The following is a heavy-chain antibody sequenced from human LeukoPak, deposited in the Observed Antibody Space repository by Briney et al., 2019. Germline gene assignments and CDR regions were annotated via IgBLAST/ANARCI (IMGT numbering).Heavy chain of an antibody. CDR3: ARGAGGSGYYYLLT. J-gene: IGHJ4*02. CDR1: GYTFISFD. Sequence: ASVKVSCKASGYTFISFDIIWVRQAIGQGLEWMGWMNPNSADRGYAQKFRGRVTMTRSTSISTAYMELSSLRSEDSAVYYCARGAGGSGYYYLLTWGQGTLVTVSS. CDR2: MNPNSADR. D-gene: IGHD3-10*01. V-gene: IGHV1-8*02.